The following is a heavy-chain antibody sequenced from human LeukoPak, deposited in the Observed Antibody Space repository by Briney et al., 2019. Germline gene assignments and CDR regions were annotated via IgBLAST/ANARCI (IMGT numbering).Heavy chain of an antibody. CDR1: GYSFTNYW. J-gene: IGHJ4*02. Sequence: GESLKISCKCSGYSFTNYWIGWVRQMPGKGLEWMGIIYPDDSDTRYSPSFQGQVTISADKSISAAYLQWSSLKASDTAMYYCGRSVGYCSNGVCSVFDYWGQGTLVTVSS. CDR3: GRSVGYCSNGVCSVFDY. CDR2: IYPDDSDT. V-gene: IGHV5-51*01. D-gene: IGHD2-8*01.